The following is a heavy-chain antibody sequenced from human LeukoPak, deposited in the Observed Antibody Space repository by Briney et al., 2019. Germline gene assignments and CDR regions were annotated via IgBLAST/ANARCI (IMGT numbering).Heavy chain of an antibody. CDR3: AIYDSSGYYNY. CDR1: GFTSSSYA. CDR2: IYSGGRT. J-gene: IGHJ4*02. V-gene: IGHV3-53*01. Sequence: GGSLRLSCAASGFTSSSYAMHWVRQAPGKGLEWVSVIYSGGRTFYADSVKGRFTISRDNSKNTLYLQMNSLRAEDTAVYYCAIYDSSGYYNYWGQGTLVTVSS. D-gene: IGHD3-22*01.